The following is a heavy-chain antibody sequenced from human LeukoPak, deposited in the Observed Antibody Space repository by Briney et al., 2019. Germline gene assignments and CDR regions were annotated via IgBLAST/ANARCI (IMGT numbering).Heavy chain of an antibody. Sequence: GGSLRLSCAASRFTFSSCAMSWVRQAPGKGLEWVSGISGSGGRTYYADSVKGGFTISRDKSKDTLYLQINSLRAKDTAVHYCARSYDDSSAYRALDYWGKGTLVTVFS. CDR3: ARSYDDSSAYRALDY. D-gene: IGHD3-22*01. CDR2: ISGSGGRT. J-gene: IGHJ4*02. V-gene: IGHV3-23*01. CDR1: RFTFSSCA.